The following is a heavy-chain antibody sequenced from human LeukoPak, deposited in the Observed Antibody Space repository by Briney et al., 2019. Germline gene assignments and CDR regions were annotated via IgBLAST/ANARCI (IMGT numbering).Heavy chain of an antibody. CDR1: GGSISSSSYY. Sequence: SETLSLTCTVSGGSISSSSYYWGWIRQPPGKGLEWIGSIYYSGSTYYNPSLKSRVTISVDTSKNQFSLKLSSVTAADTAVYYCARHESGSYGYEIDYFDYWGQGTLVTVSS. CDR2: IYYSGST. V-gene: IGHV4-39*01. D-gene: IGHD5-18*01. CDR3: ARHESGSYGYEIDYFDY. J-gene: IGHJ4*02.